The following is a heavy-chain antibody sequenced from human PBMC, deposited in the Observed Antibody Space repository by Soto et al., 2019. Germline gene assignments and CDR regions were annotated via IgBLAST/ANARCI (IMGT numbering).Heavy chain of an antibody. CDR3: ARESRRPYYDILTGYYPFDY. V-gene: IGHV1-18*01. CDR1: GYTFTTYD. D-gene: IGHD3-9*01. Sequence: QVQLVQSGAEVKKPGASVKVSCKASGYTFTTYDISWVRQAPGQGLEWMGWISAYNGNTNYAQNLQGRVTMTTDTSTNTAYMELRSLRSDDTAVYYCARESRRPYYDILTGYYPFDYWGQGTLVTVSS. J-gene: IGHJ4*02. CDR2: ISAYNGNT.